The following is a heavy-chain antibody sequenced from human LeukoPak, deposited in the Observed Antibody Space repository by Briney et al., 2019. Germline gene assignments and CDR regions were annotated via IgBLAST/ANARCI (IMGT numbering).Heavy chain of an antibody. CDR1: GFTVSSNY. D-gene: IGHD5-24*01. CDR2: IYSGSTT. Sequence: GGSLRLSYAASGFTVSSNYMSWVRQAPGKGLEWVSVIYSGSTTYYTDSVKGRFTISRDNSKNTLYLQMNSLRPEDTAVYYCAAVGGYKPAYYYYMDVWGKGTTVTVSS. J-gene: IGHJ6*03. V-gene: IGHV3-66*02. CDR3: AAVGGYKPAYYYYMDV.